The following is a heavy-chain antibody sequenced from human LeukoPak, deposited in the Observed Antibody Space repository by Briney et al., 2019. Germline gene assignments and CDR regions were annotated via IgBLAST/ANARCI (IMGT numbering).Heavy chain of an antibody. J-gene: IGHJ4*02. CDR3: ARAGGFFSPFGY. D-gene: IGHD3-16*01. CDR1: GGSISSGGYY. CDR2: IYYSGST. V-gene: IGHV4-31*03. Sequence: SETLSLTCTVSGGSISSGGYYWSWIRQHPGKGLEWIGYIYYSGSTYYNPSLKSRVTISVDTTKNQFSLKLSSVTAADTAVYYCARAGGFFSPFGYWGQGTLVTVSS.